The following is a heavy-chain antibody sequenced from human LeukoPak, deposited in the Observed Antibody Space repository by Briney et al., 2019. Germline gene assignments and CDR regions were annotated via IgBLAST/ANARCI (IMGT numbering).Heavy chain of an antibody. D-gene: IGHD4-23*01. CDR3: ARVQAYGGKGYFDY. CDR1: GGSISSYY. J-gene: IGHJ4*02. Sequence: KPSETLSLTCTVSGGSISSYYWSWIRQPPGKGLEWIGYIYYSGSTNYNPSLKSRVTISVDTSKNQFSLKLSSVTAADTAVYYCARVQAYGGKGYFDYWGQGTLVTASS. CDR2: IYYSGST. V-gene: IGHV4-59*01.